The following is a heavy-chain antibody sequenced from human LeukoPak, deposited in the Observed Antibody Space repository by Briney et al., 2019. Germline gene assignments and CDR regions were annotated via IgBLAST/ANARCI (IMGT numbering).Heavy chain of an antibody. J-gene: IGHJ4*02. CDR1: GATFSRYA. CDR3: AREGGWTTAYFDY. Sequence: SVKVSCKASGATFSRYAMSWVRQAPGQGLEWMGGIIPIFGTANYAQKFQGRVTITADKSTSTAYMELSSLRSEDTAVYYCAREGGWTTAYFDYWGQGTLVTVSS. CDR2: IIPIFGTA. V-gene: IGHV1-69*06. D-gene: IGHD3/OR15-3a*01.